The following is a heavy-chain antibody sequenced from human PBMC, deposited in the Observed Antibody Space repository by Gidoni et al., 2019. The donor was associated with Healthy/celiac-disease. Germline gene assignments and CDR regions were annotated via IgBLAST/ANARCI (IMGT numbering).Heavy chain of an antibody. Sequence: EGQLVEYGGGLIKPGGSLRISWAAAGCTVSRNYLSWVRQAPGKGLEWVSVIYIGGSTYYADSVKGLFTISRDNSKNTLYLQMNSLRAEDTAVYYCASPLGGSPAFDIWGQGTMVTVSS. CDR2: IYIGGST. J-gene: IGHJ3*02. CDR3: ASPLGGSPAFDI. V-gene: IGHV3-53*01. CDR1: GCTVSRNY. D-gene: IGHD3-16*01.